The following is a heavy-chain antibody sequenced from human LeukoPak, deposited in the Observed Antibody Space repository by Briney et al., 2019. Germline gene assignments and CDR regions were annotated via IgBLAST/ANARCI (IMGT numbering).Heavy chain of an antibody. D-gene: IGHD1-26*01. CDR3: ARDLAVVGARHGLFDY. CDR1: GYTFTSYG. J-gene: IGHJ4*02. V-gene: IGHV1-69*13. Sequence: ASVKVSCKASGYTFTSYGISWVRQAPGQGLEWMGGIIPIFGTANYAQKFQGRVTITADESTSTAYMELSSLRSEDTAVYYCARDLAVVGARHGLFDYWGQGTLVTVSS. CDR2: IIPIFGTA.